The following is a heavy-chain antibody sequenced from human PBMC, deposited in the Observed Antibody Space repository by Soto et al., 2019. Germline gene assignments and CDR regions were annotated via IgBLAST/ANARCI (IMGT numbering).Heavy chain of an antibody. V-gene: IGHV1-46*01. D-gene: IGHD3-10*01. CDR2: INPSGGST. J-gene: IGHJ6*02. CDR3: ARSPYYYGSGSYSQQYGMDV. CDR1: GYTFTSYY. Sequence: QVQLVQSGAEVKKPGASVKVSCKASGYTFTSYYMHWVRQAPGQGLEWMGIINPSGGSTSYAQKFQGRVTMTRDTSPSTVYMELSSLRSEDTAVYYCARSPYYYGSGSYSQQYGMDVWGQGTTVTVSS.